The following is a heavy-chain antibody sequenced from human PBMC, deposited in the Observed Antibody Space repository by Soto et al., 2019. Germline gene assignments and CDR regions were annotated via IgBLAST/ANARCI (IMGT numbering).Heavy chain of an antibody. CDR3: ARGGVVTRHSDS. J-gene: IGHJ4*02. D-gene: IGHD3-3*01. Sequence: SETLSLTCNVSGGAISSGGYHCSWIRQYPGKGLEWIGHTFHSVSTNYNPSLRSRLTISVDTSKNQFSLHLISVTAADTAVYFCARGGVVTRHSDSWGQGTLVTVYS. CDR1: GGAISSGGYH. CDR2: TFHSVST. V-gene: IGHV4-31*03.